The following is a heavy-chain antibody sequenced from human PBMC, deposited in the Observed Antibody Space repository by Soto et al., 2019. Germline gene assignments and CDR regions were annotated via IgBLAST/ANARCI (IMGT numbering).Heavy chain of an antibody. CDR1: GGSVSSGDYF. Sequence: SETLSLTCTVSGGSVSSGDYFWSWIRQPPGKGLEWIGYIYNGGSTYYSPSLKSRVIISVDTSKNQFSLKVSSVTAADTAVYYCASADLAAAPDYWGQGTLVTVSS. D-gene: IGHD6-13*01. V-gene: IGHV4-30-4*01. J-gene: IGHJ4*02. CDR3: ASADLAAAPDY. CDR2: IYNGGST.